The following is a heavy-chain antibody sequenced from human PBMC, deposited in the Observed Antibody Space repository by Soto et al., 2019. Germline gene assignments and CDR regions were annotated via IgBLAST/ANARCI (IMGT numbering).Heavy chain of an antibody. CDR2: IKSKTDGGTT. V-gene: IGHV3-15*01. Sequence: EVQLVESGGGLVKPGGSLRLSCAASGFTVSNAWMSWVRQAPGKGLEWVGRIKSKTDGGTTDYAAPVKGRFTISRDDSKNTLYLQMNSLKTEDTAVYYCTTVFCSSTSCYTVDYWGQGTLVTVSS. J-gene: IGHJ4*02. CDR3: TTVFCSSTSCYTVDY. CDR1: GFTVSNAW. D-gene: IGHD2-2*02.